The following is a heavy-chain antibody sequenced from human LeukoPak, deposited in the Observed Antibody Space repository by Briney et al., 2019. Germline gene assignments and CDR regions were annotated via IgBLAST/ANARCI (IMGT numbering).Heavy chain of an antibody. J-gene: IGHJ4*02. V-gene: IGHV4-4*09. CDR2: IYSGVPT. Sequence: PSETLSLTCTTSGVSISRFYWSWVRQPPGKGLEWIGNIYSGVPTYFNPSLKSRVVISVDTSKNQFSLNLTSVTAADTAMYYCVQTSGWPGFDYWGQGILVTVSS. D-gene: IGHD6-19*01. CDR3: VQTSGWPGFDY. CDR1: GVSISRFY.